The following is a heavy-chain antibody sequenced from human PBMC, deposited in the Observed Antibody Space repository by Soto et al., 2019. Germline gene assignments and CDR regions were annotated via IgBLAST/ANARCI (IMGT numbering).Heavy chain of an antibody. J-gene: IGHJ5*02. CDR3: ARGRDCSGGSCYRTAFDP. V-gene: IGHV1-69*01. CDR1: GGTFSSYA. CDR2: IIPIFGTA. D-gene: IGHD2-15*01. Sequence: QVQLVQSGAEVKKPGSSVKVSCKASGGTFSSYAISWVRQAPGQGLEWMGGIIPIFGTANYAQKFQGRVTITAVESTSTAYMELSSLRSEDTAVYYCARGRDCSGGSCYRTAFDPWGQGTLVTVSS.